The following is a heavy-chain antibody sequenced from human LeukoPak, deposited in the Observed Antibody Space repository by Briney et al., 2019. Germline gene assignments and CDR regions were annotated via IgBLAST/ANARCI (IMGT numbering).Heavy chain of an antibody. CDR2: INPNSGGT. Sequence: GASVKVSCKASGYTFTGYYMHWVRQAPGQGLEWMGWINPNSGGTNYAQKFQGRVTMTRDTSISTAYMELSRLRSDDTAVYYCARGDYVWGSYLPTYYFDYWGQGPLVTVSS. CDR3: ARGDYVWGSYLPTYYFDY. V-gene: IGHV1-2*02. J-gene: IGHJ4*02. CDR1: GYTFTGYY. D-gene: IGHD3-16*02.